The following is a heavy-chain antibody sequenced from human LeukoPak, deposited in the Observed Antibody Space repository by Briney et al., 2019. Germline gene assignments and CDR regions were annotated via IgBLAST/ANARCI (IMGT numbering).Heavy chain of an antibody. CDR3: AREFMSYSSSWYARRWFDP. CDR1: GGSISSSSYY. V-gene: IGHV4-39*07. D-gene: IGHD6-13*01. J-gene: IGHJ5*02. CDR2: IYYSGST. Sequence: SETLSLTCTVSGGSISSSSYYWGWIRQPPGKGLERIGSIYYSGSTYYNPSLKSRVTISVDTSKNQFSLKLSSVTAADTAVYYCAREFMSYSSSWYARRWFDPWGQGTLVTVSS.